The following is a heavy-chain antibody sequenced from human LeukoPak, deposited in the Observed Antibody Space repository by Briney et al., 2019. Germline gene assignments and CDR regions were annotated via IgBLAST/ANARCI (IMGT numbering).Heavy chain of an antibody. J-gene: IGHJ4*02. CDR2: IYYSGST. CDR1: GGSISSGDYY. Sequence: SETLSLTCTVSGGSISSGDYYWSWIRPPPGKGLEWIGYIYYSGSTYYNPSLKSRVTISVDTSKNQFSLKLSSVTAADTAVYYCARDTMVRGIWIGIGLDYWGQGTLVTVSS. CDR3: ARDTMVRGIWIGIGLDY. D-gene: IGHD3-10*01. V-gene: IGHV4-30-4*08.